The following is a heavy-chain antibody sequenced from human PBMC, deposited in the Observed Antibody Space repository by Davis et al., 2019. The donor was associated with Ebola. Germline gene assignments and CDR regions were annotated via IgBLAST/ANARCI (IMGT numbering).Heavy chain of an antibody. CDR1: GFRFSDYY. CDR2: ISADGGTK. V-gene: IGHV3-11*01. Sequence: GESLKISCAAAGFRFSDYYMTWIRQAPGKGLEWISYISADGGTKKYADSVKGRFTVARDNDEKVLYLQMNSLRAEDTAVYYCDWRGDSREFDYWGQGNLVTVSS. CDR3: DWRGDSREFDY. D-gene: IGHD3-22*01. J-gene: IGHJ4*02.